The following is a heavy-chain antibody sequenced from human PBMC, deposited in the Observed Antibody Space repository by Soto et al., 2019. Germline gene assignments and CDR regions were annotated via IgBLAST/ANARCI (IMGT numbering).Heavy chain of an antibody. Sequence: SVKVSCKASGFTFTSSAVQWVRQARGQRLEWIGWIVVGSGNTNYAQKFQERVTITRDMSTSTAYMELSSLGSEDTAVYYCAAALFYYYGMDVWGQGTTVTVSS. CDR3: AAALFYYYGMDV. CDR1: GFTFTSSA. V-gene: IGHV1-58*01. J-gene: IGHJ6*02. CDR2: IVVGSGNT.